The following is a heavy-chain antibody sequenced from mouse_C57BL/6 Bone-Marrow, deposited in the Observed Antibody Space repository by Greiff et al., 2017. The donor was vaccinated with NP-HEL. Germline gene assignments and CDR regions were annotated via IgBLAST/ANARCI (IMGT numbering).Heavy chain of an antibody. CDR3: ARQRYYGSSLDY. D-gene: IGHD1-1*01. Sequence: DVKLVESGGGLVQPGGSLKLSCAASGFTFSDYGMAWVRQAPRKGPEWVAFISNLAYSIYYADTVTGRFTISRENAKNTLYLEMSSLRSEDTAMYYCARQRYYGSSLDYWGQGTTLTVSS. CDR2: ISNLAYSI. V-gene: IGHV5-15*01. J-gene: IGHJ2*01. CDR1: GFTFSDYG.